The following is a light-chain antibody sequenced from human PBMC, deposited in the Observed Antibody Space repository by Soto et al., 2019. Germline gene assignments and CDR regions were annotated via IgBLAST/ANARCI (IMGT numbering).Light chain of an antibody. CDR3: QQYYSYHPWT. CDR2: AAS. J-gene: IGKJ1*01. V-gene: IGKV1-8*01. Sequence: AIRMTQSPSSLSASTGDRVTITCRASQGISSYLAWYQQKPGKAPKLLIYAASTLQSGVPSRFSGSGSGTDFNLTISCLQSEDFATSYCQQYYSYHPWTFGQGTKVEIK. CDR1: QGISSY.